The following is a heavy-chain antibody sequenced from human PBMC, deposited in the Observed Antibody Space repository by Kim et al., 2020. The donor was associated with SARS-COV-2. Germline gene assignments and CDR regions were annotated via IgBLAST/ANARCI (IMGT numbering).Heavy chain of an antibody. CDR3: AKDHPSGGWPAFEY. V-gene: IGHV3-23*01. CDR1: GFTVSRYA. D-gene: IGHD2-15*01. Sequence: GGSPRLSCAASGFTVSRYAMSWVRQAPGKGLEWVSAITNNNGKTYYADSVRGRFTISRDESKNTVYLQMNSLRAEDTALYYCAKDHPSGGWPAFEYWGQGTQVTVSS. J-gene: IGHJ4*02. CDR2: ITNNNGKT.